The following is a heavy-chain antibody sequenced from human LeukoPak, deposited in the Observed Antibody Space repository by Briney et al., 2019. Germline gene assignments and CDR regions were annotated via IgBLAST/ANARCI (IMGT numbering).Heavy chain of an antibody. D-gene: IGHD3-22*01. CDR3: ARGYYDPAPFDY. CDR1: GGSISSYY. J-gene: IGHJ4*02. CDR2: IYTSGST. V-gene: IGHV4-4*07. Sequence: SETLSLTCTVSGGSISSYYWSWLRQPAGKGLERIGRIYTSGSTNYNPSLKSRVTMSVDTSKNQFSLKLSSVTAADTAVYYCARGYYDPAPFDYWGQGTLVTVSS.